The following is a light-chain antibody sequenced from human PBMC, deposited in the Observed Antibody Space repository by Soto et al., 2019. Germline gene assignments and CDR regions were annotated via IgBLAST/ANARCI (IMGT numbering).Light chain of an antibody. CDR1: QSLTRN. Sequence: EILMTQSPATLSVSPGERATLNCRASQSLTRNLAWYQHTNGQSPRLLIYGGSARDTGIPARFSGVWSGAEYTLPLSRLQSEDFEVYYGQQYDKSPRTFGQGTKVDIK. CDR2: GGS. CDR3: QQYDKSPRT. V-gene: IGKV3-15*01. J-gene: IGKJ1*01.